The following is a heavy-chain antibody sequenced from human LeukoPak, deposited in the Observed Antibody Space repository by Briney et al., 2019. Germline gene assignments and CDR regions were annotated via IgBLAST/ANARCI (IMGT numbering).Heavy chain of an antibody. CDR2: IYYSGST. V-gene: IGHV4-30-4*08. CDR3: AREGHNWNYVRPY. Sequence: PSETLSLTCTVSGGSISSGDYYWSWTRQPPGKGLEWIGYIYYSGSTYYNPSLKSRVTISVDTSKNQFSLKLSSVTAADTAVYYCAREGHNWNYVRPYWGQGTLVTVSS. CDR1: GGSISSGDYY. J-gene: IGHJ4*02. D-gene: IGHD1-7*01.